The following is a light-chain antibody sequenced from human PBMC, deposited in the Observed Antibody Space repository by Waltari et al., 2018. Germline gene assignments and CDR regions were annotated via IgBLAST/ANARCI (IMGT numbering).Light chain of an antibody. CDR3: QSYGSGVI. Sequence: NFMLTQPHSVSESPGKTVTISCTRSSGSIASNYVQWYQQRPGSAPTTGIYEDNQRPPGVPDLLSGSIDSSSNSASLTSSGRRTEDEADYYCQSYGSGVIFGGGTKLTVL. CDR1: SGSIASNY. V-gene: IGLV6-57*03. J-gene: IGLJ2*01. CDR2: EDN.